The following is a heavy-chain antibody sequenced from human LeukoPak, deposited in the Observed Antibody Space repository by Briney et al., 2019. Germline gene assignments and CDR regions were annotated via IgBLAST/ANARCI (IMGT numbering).Heavy chain of an antibody. V-gene: IGHV3-43*01. CDR1: GFTFDDYT. D-gene: IGHD6-13*01. CDR2: ISWDGGST. J-gene: IGHJ4*02. Sequence: GGSLRLSCAASGFTFDDYTMHWVRQPPGKGLEWVSLISWDGGSTYYADSVKGRFTISRENSKNSLYPQMNSLRTEDTALYYCAKDMGTIAAAGIDYWGQGTLVTVSS. CDR3: AKDMGTIAAAGIDY.